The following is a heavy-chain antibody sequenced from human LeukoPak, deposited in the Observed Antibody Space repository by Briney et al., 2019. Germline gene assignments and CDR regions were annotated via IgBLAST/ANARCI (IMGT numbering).Heavy chain of an antibody. D-gene: IGHD2-2*02. CDR3: ATVYGYCSSTSCYTGGYFDY. J-gene: IGHJ4*02. V-gene: IGHV1-18*01. Sequence: ASVKVSCKASGGTFSSYAISWVRQAPGQGLEWMGWISAYNGNTNYAQKLQGRVTMTTDTSTSTAYMELRSLRSDDTAVYYCATVYGYCSSTSCYTGGYFDYWGQGTLVTVSS. CDR2: ISAYNGNT. CDR1: GGTFSSYA.